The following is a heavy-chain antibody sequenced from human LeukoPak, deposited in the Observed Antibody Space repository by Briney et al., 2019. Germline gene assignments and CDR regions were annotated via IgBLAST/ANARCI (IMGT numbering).Heavy chain of an antibody. CDR3: ARGGQILWFGELSREGSGPAFDY. J-gene: IGHJ4*02. V-gene: IGHV4-34*01. CDR1: GGSFSGYY. CDR2: INHSGST. D-gene: IGHD3-10*01. Sequence: PSETLSLTCAVYGGSFSGYYWSWIRQPPGKGLEWIGEINHSGSTNYNPSLKSRVTISVDTSKNQFSLKLSSVTAADTAVYYCARGGQILWFGELSREGSGPAFDYWGQGTLVTVSS.